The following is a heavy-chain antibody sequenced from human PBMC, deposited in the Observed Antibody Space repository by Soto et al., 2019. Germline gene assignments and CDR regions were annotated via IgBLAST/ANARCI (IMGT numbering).Heavy chain of an antibody. Sequence: SETLSLTCAVYGGSFSGYYWSWIRQPPGKGLEWIGEINHSGSTNYNPSLKSRVTISVDTSKNQFSLKLSSVTAADTAVYYCAITGDYKPYYYYGMDVWGQGTTVTVSS. CDR3: AITGDYKPYYYYGMDV. V-gene: IGHV4-34*01. CDR2: INHSGST. CDR1: GGSFSGYY. J-gene: IGHJ6*02. D-gene: IGHD4-17*01.